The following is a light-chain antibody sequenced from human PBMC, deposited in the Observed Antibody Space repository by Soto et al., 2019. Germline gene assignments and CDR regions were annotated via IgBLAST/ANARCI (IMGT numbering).Light chain of an antibody. CDR2: SHN. CDR3: QSYDSSLSGSGV. V-gene: IGLV1-40*01. CDR1: SSNIGSRVD. Sequence: QSVLTQPPSVSGAPGQTVTISCTGTSSNIGSRVDVHWYQHLPGTAPKLLISSHNNRPSGVPDRFFGSKSGTSASLTIIGLQAEDEGDYYCQSYDSSLSGSGVFGGGTKLTVL. J-gene: IGLJ3*02.